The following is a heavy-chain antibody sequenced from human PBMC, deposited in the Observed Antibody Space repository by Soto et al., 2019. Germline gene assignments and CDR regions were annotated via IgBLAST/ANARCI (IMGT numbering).Heavy chain of an antibody. CDR2: IYYSGST. D-gene: IGHD6-13*01. Sequence: QLQLQESGPGLVKPSETLSLTCTVSGASISSSSYYWGWIRQPPGKGLEWIGSIYYSGSTYYNPSLKSRVTISVDTSRDQFSLRLTSVTAADTALYYCARQSRGGSSRDGADYWGQGTLVTVSS. CDR1: GASISSSSYY. V-gene: IGHV4-39*01. J-gene: IGHJ4*02. CDR3: ARQSRGGSSRDGADY.